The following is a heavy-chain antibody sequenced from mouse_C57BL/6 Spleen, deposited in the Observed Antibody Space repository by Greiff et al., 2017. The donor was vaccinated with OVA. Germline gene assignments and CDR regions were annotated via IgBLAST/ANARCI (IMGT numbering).Heavy chain of an antibody. CDR2: ISYDGSN. CDR3: ARDYGNQRGFDY. Sequence: EVQLQQSGPGLVKPSQSLSLTCSVTGYSITSGYYWNWIRQFPGNKLEWMGYISYDGSNNYNPSLKNRISITRDTSKNQFFLKLNSVTTEDTATYYCARDYGNQRGFDYWGQGTTLTVSS. CDR1: GYSITSGYY. D-gene: IGHD1-1*01. J-gene: IGHJ2*01. V-gene: IGHV3-6*01.